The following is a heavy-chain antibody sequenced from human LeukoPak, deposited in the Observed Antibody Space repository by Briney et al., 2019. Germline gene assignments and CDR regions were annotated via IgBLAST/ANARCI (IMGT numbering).Heavy chain of an antibody. CDR1: GGSFGGFD. Sequence: SETLSLTCAVYGGSFGGFDWIWIRQSPGKGLEWIGGFSHSVTTNYNPSLKSRVTISVDTSTSQFSLRLTFMPAADTGVYYCARGIRQYVAAPNIWGQGTLVTVSS. CDR3: ARGIRQYVAAPNI. V-gene: IGHV4-34*01. J-gene: IGHJ4*02. CDR2: FSHSVTT. D-gene: IGHD6-13*01.